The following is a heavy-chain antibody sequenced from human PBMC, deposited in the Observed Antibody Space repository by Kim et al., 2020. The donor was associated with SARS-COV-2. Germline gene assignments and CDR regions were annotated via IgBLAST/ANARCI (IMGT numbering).Heavy chain of an antibody. Sequence: GGSLRLSCAASGFTFSGYWMHWVRQAPGKGLVWVSRINTDGTATTYADSVQGRFIISRDNAKNTLYLQMNRLTADDTAVYYCTRGGADGGYSTWGFWGQGTLLTVSS. CDR3: TRGGADGGYSTWGF. CDR2: INTDGTAT. V-gene: IGHV3-74*01. CDR1: GFTFSGYW. J-gene: IGHJ4*02. D-gene: IGHD2-21*02.